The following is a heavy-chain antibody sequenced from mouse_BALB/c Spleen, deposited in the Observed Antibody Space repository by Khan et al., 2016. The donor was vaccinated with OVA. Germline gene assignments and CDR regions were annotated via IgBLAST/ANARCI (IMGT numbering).Heavy chain of an antibody. CDR3: TRIYRSDFDY. Sequence: MQLEESGPELVRPGASVKISCKASGYSFTGYFMNWVMQSYGKSLEWIGRINPHIGETFYNQRFKDKATLTVDESSNTAHMELRSLASEDSAVYYCTRIYRSDFDYWGQGTTLTVSS. CDR2: INPHIGET. J-gene: IGHJ2*01. V-gene: IGHV1-20*02. CDR1: GYSFTGYF. D-gene: IGHD1-1*01.